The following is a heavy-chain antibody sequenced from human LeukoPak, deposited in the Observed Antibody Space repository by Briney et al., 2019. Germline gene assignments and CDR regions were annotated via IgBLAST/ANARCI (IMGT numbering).Heavy chain of an antibody. CDR1: GFTFSSYG. V-gene: IGHV3-30*02. D-gene: IGHD1-26*01. CDR3: ATDGWDAIDY. J-gene: IGHJ4*02. CDR2: IRYDGSNK. Sequence: GGSLRLSCAASGFTFSSYGMHWVRQAPGKGLEWVAFIRYDGSNKYYADSVKGRFTISRDNSKNTLYLQMNSLRAEDTAVYYCATDGWDAIDYWGQGTLVTVSS.